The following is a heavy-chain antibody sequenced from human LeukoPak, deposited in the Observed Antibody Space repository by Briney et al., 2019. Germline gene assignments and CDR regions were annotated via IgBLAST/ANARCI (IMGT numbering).Heavy chain of an antibody. Sequence: PGRSLRLSCAASGFTFDDYAMPWVRQAPGKGLEWVSGISWNSGSIGYADSVKGRFTISRDNAKNSLYLQMNSLRAEDTALYYCAKGLYSGYEFWFDPWGQGTLVTVSS. D-gene: IGHD5-12*01. J-gene: IGHJ5*02. V-gene: IGHV3-9*01. CDR3: AKGLYSGYEFWFDP. CDR2: ISWNSGSI. CDR1: GFTFDDYA.